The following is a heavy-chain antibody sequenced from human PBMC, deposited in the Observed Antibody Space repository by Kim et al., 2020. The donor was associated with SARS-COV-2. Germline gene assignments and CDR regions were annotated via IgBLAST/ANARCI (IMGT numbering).Heavy chain of an antibody. V-gene: IGHV1-3*01. Sequence: NTRNAQKVQARVSMTRDTSATTAYLELSGLRSEDTAVYYCAREAVAGSFDYWGQGTLVTVSS. D-gene: IGHD6-19*01. J-gene: IGHJ4*02. CDR2: NT. CDR3: AREAVAGSFDY.